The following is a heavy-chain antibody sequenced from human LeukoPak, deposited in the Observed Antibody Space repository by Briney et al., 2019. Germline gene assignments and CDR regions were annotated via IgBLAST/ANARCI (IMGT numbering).Heavy chain of an antibody. CDR1: GGSISSYY. CDR3: AREGYCTGTSCSYYYYYYMDV. J-gene: IGHJ6*03. CDR2: IYYSGST. Sequence: SETLSLTCTVSGGSISSYYWSWIRQPPGKGLEWIGYIYYSGSTNYNPSLKSRVTISVDTSKNQFSLKLSSVTAADTAVYYCAREGYCTGTSCSYYYYYYMDVWGKGTTVTVSS. V-gene: IGHV4-59*01. D-gene: IGHD2-2*01.